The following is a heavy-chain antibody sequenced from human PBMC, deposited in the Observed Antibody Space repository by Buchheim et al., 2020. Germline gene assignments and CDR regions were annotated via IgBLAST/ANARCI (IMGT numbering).Heavy chain of an antibody. CDR3: ARNNWNDY. D-gene: IGHD1-20*01. J-gene: IGHJ4*02. Sequence: QVQLVDSGGGVVQPGRSLRLSCAASGFNFSNYAMNWVRQAPGKGLEWVAIISYDGSNTYSADSMEGRFSISRDNSKNTLYLQMNSLRTEDTAVYYCARNNWNDYWGQGTL. CDR1: GFNFSNYA. CDR2: ISYDGSNT. V-gene: IGHV3-30*04.